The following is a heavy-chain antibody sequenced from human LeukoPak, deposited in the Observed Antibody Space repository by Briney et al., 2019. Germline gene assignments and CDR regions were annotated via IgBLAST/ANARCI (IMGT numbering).Heavy chain of an antibody. CDR1: GGSISSGGYY. V-gene: IGHV4-31*03. J-gene: IGHJ4*02. D-gene: IGHD2-2*02. CDR2: IYYSGST. Sequence: SQTLSLTCTDSGGSISSGGYYWSWIRQHPGKGLEWIGYIYYSGSTYYNPSLKSRVTISVDTSKNQFSLKLSSVTAADTAVYYCARVRVVPAAIATYYFDYWGQETLVTVSS. CDR3: ARVRVVPAAIATYYFDY.